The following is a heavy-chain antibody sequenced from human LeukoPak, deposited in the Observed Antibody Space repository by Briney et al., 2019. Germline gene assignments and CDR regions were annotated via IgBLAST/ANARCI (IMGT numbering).Heavy chain of an antibody. CDR1: GCTFSNYG. CDR2: IWYDGSNK. V-gene: IGHV3-33*06. CDR3: AKSRYYYGSGSFDY. J-gene: IGHJ4*02. Sequence: GGSLRLSCAASGCTFSNYGMHWVRQAPGKGLKWVAVIWYDGSNKYYSDSVKGRFTISRDNSKNTLYLQMNSLRAEDTAVYYCAKSRYYYGSGSFDYWGQGTLVTVSS. D-gene: IGHD3-10*01.